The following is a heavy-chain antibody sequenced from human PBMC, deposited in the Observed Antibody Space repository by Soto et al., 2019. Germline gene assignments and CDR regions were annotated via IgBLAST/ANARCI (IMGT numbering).Heavy chain of an antibody. CDR2: IYYSGST. CDR1: GGSISSSSYY. V-gene: IGHV4-39*01. Sequence: QLQLQESGPGPVKPSETLSLTCTVSGGSISSSSYYWGWIRQPPGKGLEWIGSIYYSGSTYYNPSLKSRVTRAGDPSKHQFSRKLSCVTAADTAVYYCVAYCSRTSCLWAFDIWGQGTMVTVSS. CDR3: VAYCSRTSCLWAFDI. D-gene: IGHD2-2*01. J-gene: IGHJ3*02.